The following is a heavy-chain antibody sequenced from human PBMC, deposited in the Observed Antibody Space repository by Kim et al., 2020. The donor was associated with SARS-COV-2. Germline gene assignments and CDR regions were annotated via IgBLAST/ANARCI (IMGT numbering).Heavy chain of an antibody. CDR2: IIPIFGTA. CDR1: GGTFSSYA. V-gene: IGHV1-69*13. D-gene: IGHD5-12*01. J-gene: IGHJ4*02. CDR3: ARGRDRVATGLGFDY. Sequence: SVKVSCKASGGTFSSYAISWVRQAPGQGLEWMGGIIPIFGTANYAQKFQGRVTITADESTSTAYMELSSLRSEDTAVYYCARGRDRVATGLGFDYWGQGTLVTVSS.